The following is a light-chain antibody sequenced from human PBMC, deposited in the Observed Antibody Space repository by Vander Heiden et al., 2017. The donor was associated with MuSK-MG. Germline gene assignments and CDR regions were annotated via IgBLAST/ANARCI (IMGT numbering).Light chain of an antibody. CDR1: ENINNY. CDR3: QQSYTTPIFT. Sequence: DLPPPPSPLSLSASVGDRVTLTCRASENINNYLNWYQQRPGKAPKLLIFAASRLESGVPSRFSGSGSGTDFTLTITSLQPEDFATYYCQQSYTTPIFTFGPGTKVDIK. J-gene: IGKJ3*01. CDR2: AAS. V-gene: IGKV1-39*01.